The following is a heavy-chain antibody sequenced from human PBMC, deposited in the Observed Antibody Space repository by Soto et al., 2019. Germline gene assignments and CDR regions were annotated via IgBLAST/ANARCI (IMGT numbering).Heavy chain of an antibody. CDR1: GYTFTSYG. V-gene: IGHV1-18*01. CDR2: ISAYNGNT. D-gene: IGHD6-19*01. Sequence: ASVKVSCKASGYTFTSYGISWVRQAPGQGLEWMGWISAYNGNTNYAQKLQGRVTMTTDTSTSTAYTELRSLRSDDTAVYYCAYSSGWYGAFDIWGQGTMVTVSS. CDR3: AYSSGWYGAFDI. J-gene: IGHJ3*02.